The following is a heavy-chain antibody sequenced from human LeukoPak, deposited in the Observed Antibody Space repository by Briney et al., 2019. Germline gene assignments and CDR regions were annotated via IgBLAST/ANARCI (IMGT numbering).Heavy chain of an antibody. J-gene: IGHJ3*02. Sequence: PSQTLSLTCTVSGGSISSGGYYWSWIRQPPGKGLEWIGYIYHSGSTYYNPSLKSRVTISVDRSKNQFSLKLSSVTAADTAVYYCARVEGLFCSSTSCYPDAFDIWGQGTMVTVSS. CDR2: IYHSGST. CDR1: GGSISSGGYY. D-gene: IGHD2-2*01. V-gene: IGHV4-30-2*01. CDR3: ARVEGLFCSSTSCYPDAFDI.